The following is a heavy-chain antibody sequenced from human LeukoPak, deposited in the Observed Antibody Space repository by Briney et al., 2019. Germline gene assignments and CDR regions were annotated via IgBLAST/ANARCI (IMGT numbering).Heavy chain of an antibody. D-gene: IGHD6-13*01. CDR3: ARGTIAGGPNFDQ. CDR1: GGSVSSYY. V-gene: IGHV4-59*02. J-gene: IGHJ4*02. Sequence: SETLSLTCSVSGGSVSSYYCSWIRQPPGKGLAWIGYFYYSGSTTYNPSLKSRVTISVDTSKNRFSLKVSSVTAADTAVYYCARGTIAGGPNFDQWGQGTLVTVSP. CDR2: FYYSGST.